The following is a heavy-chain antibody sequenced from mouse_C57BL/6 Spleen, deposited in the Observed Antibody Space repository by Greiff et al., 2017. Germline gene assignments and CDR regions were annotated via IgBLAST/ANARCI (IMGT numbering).Heavy chain of an antibody. Sequence: EVHLVESGGDLVKPGGSLKLSCAASGFTFSSYGMSWVRQTPDKRLEWVATISGSGSYTYYTDSVKGRFTISRDNAKNTRYLQMSSLKSEDTAMYDFSRLGYGYDGPWYFDVWGTGTTVTVSS. V-gene: IGHV5-6*01. CDR2: ISGSGSYT. CDR1: GFTFSSYG. D-gene: IGHD2-2*01. J-gene: IGHJ1*03. CDR3: SRLGYGYDGPWYFDV.